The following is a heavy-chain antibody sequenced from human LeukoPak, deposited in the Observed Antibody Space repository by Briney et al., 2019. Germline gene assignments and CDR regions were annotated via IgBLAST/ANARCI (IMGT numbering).Heavy chain of an antibody. CDR3: ARDYGDYEPGRHHYYYYYMDV. J-gene: IGHJ6*03. D-gene: IGHD4-17*01. CDR1: GFTFSSYS. CDR2: ISSSSSYI. Sequence: GGSLRLSCAASGFTFSSYSMNWVRQTPGKGLEWVSSISSSSSYIFYADSVKGRFTMSRDNAKKSLFLQVNSLRAEDTAVYYCARDYGDYEPGRHHYYYYYMDVWGKGTTVTVSS. V-gene: IGHV3-21*01.